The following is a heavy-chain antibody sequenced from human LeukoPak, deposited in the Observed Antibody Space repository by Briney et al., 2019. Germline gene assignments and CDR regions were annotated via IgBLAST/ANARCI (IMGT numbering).Heavy chain of an antibody. CDR3: ARDGVYDSSGYYYVNWFDP. V-gene: IGHV3-66*01. CDR2: VYSSGST. Sequence: GGSLRLSCAASGFTVSSNYMSWVRQAPEKGLEWVSVVYSSGSTYYADSVKGRFVISRDNSKNTLYLQMNSLRAEDTAVYYCARDGVYDSSGYYYVNWFDPWGQGTLVTVSS. J-gene: IGHJ5*02. CDR1: GFTVSSNY. D-gene: IGHD3-22*01.